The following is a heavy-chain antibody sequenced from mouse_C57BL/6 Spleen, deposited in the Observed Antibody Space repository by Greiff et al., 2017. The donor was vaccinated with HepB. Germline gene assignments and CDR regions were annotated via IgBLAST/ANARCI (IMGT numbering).Heavy chain of an antibody. CDR1: GFTFSSYT. D-gene: IGHD3-2*02. CDR2: ISGGGGNT. CDR3: AREGQLRLPWFAY. J-gene: IGHJ3*01. Sequence: EVKLQESGGGLVKPGGSLKLSCAASGFTFSSYTMSWVRQTPEKRLEWVATISGGGGNTYYPDSVKGRFTISRDNAKNTLYLHMSSLRSEDTALYYCAREGQLRLPWFAYWGQGTLVTVSA. V-gene: IGHV5-9*01.